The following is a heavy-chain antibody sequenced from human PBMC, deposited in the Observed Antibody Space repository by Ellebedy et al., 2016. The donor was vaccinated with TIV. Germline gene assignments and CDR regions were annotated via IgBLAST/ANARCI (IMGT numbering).Heavy chain of an antibody. D-gene: IGHD3-10*01. Sequence: GGSLRLSXAASGFTSSVYWMNWVRQAPGKGLEWVAKIKQDGSEMYHVDSVKGRFTISRDNARNSLYLQMNSLRAEDTAVYYCARDVVRGVPLVGFDIWGQGTMVTVSS. CDR1: GFTSSVYW. J-gene: IGHJ3*02. CDR3: ARDVVRGVPLVGFDI. V-gene: IGHV3-7*01. CDR2: IKQDGSEM.